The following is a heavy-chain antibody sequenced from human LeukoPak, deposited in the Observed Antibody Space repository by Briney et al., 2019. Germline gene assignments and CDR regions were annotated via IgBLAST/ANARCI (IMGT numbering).Heavy chain of an antibody. Sequence: ASVTVSCTASGYTFTSYDINWVRQATGQGLEWMGWMNPNSGNTGYAQKFQGRVTVTRNTSISTAYMELSSLRSEDTAVYYCARGRREGYYDSSGYYYNYWGQGTLVTVSS. V-gene: IGHV1-8*01. CDR2: MNPNSGNT. J-gene: IGHJ4*02. CDR1: GYTFTSYD. CDR3: ARGRREGYYDSSGYYYNY. D-gene: IGHD3-22*01.